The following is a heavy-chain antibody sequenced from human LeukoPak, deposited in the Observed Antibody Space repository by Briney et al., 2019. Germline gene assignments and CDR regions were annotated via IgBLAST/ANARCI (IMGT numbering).Heavy chain of an antibody. D-gene: IGHD3-22*01. CDR1: GFTFSSYE. J-gene: IGHJ4*02. CDR2: ISSSGSTI. CDR3: ARVRVGYYDSSGYPDY. V-gene: IGHV3-48*03. Sequence: PGGSLRLPCAASGFTFSSYEMNWVRQAPGKGLEWVSYISSSGSTIYYADTVKGRFTISRDNAKNSLYLQMNSLRAEDTAVYYCARVRVGYYDSSGYPDYWGQGTLVTVSS.